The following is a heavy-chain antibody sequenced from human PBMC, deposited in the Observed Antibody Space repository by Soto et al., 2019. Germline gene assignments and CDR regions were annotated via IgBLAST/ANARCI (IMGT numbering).Heavy chain of an antibody. CDR3: AADPNYYDSSGYYGSSVHFDY. CDR1: GFTFTRSA. J-gene: IGHJ4*02. CDR2: IVVGSGNT. Sequence: GASVTVSCQASGFTFTRSAVQWVRQARGQRLEWIGWIVVGSGNTNYAQKFQERVTITRDMSTSTAYMELSSLRSEDTAVYYCAADPNYYDSSGYYGSSVHFDYRGQGTLVTVSS. D-gene: IGHD3-22*01. V-gene: IGHV1-58*01.